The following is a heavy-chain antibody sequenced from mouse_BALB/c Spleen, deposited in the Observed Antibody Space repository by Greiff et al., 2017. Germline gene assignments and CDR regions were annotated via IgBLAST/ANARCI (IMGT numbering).Heavy chain of an antibody. CDR1: GFSLTSYG. V-gene: IGHV2-9*02. D-gene: IGHD1-2*01. Sequence: VKLMESGPGLVAPSQSLSITCTVSGFSLTSYGVHWVRQPPGKGLEWLGVIWAGGSTNYNSALMSRLSISKDNSKSQVFLKMNSLQTDDTAMYYCAREDYGYPAWFAYWGQGTLVTVSA. CDR3: AREDYGYPAWFAY. J-gene: IGHJ3*01. CDR2: IWAGGST.